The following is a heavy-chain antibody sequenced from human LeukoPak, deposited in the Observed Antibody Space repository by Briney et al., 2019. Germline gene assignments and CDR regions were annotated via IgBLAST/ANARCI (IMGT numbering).Heavy chain of an antibody. CDR3: ARAGTEGFDP. V-gene: IGHV3-30*03. CDR1: GLTFSSYG. CDR2: ISYDGSNK. D-gene: IGHD3-10*01. J-gene: IGHJ5*02. Sequence: GGSLRLSCAASGLTFSSYGMHWVRQAPGKGLEWVAVISYDGSNKYYADSVKGRFTISRDNSKNTLYLQMNSLRAEDTAVYYCARAGTEGFDPWGQGTLVTVSS.